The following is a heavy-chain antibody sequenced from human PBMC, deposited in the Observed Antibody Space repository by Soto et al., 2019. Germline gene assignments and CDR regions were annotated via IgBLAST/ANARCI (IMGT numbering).Heavy chain of an antibody. Sequence: SETLSLTCAVYGGSFSGYYWSWIRQPPGKGLEWIGEINHSGSTNYNPSLKSRVTISVDTSKNQFSLKLSSVTAADTAVYYCARGRGYSSGYRYGMDVWGQGATVTVSS. CDR2: INHSGST. CDR1: GGSFSGYY. CDR3: ARGRGYSSGYRYGMDV. J-gene: IGHJ6*02. V-gene: IGHV4-34*01. D-gene: IGHD6-19*01.